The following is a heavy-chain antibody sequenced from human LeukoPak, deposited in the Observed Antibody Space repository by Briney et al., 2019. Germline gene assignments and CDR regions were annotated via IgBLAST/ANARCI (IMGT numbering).Heavy chain of an antibody. Sequence: GGSLRLPCAASGFTVSSNYMSWVRQAPGKGLEWVSVIYSGGSTYYADSVKGRFTISRDNSKNTLYLQMNSLRAEDTAVYYCASGYYDSSGYYHDYWGQGTLVTVSS. D-gene: IGHD3-22*01. J-gene: IGHJ4*02. CDR1: GFTVSSNY. V-gene: IGHV3-53*01. CDR2: IYSGGST. CDR3: ASGYYDSSGYYHDY.